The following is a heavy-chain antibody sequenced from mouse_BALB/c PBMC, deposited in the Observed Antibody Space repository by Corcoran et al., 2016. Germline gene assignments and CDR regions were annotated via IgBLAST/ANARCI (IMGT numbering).Heavy chain of an antibody. CDR3: ARRGYLYFDV. D-gene: IGHD3-2*02. V-gene: IGHV1-9*01. CDR2: ILPGSGST. CDR1: GYTFSSYW. J-gene: IGHJ1*01. Sequence: QVQLQQSGAELMKPGASVKISYKATGYTFSSYWIEWVKQRPGHGLEWIGEILPGSGSTNYNEKFKGKATFTADTSSNTAYMQLSSLTSEDSAVYYCARRGYLYFDVWGAGTTVTVSS.